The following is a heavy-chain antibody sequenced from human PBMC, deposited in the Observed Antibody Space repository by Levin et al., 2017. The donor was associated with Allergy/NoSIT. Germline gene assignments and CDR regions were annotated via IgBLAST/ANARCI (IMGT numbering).Heavy chain of an antibody. V-gene: IGHV1-69*04. CDR1: GGTFSSYA. CDR3: ARDTNPKDILPTRGGYFDY. CDR2: IIPILGIA. D-gene: IGHD3-9*01. J-gene: IGHJ4*02. Sequence: GASVKVSCKASGGTFSSYAISWVRQAPGQGLEWMGRIIPILGIANYAQKFQGRVTITADKSTSTAYMELSSLRSEDTAVYYCARDTNPKDILPTRGGYFDYWGQGTLVTVSS.